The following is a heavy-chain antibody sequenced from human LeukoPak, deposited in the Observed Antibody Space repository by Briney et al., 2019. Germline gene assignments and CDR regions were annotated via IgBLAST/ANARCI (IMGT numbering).Heavy chain of an antibody. CDR2: ISSSSSYI. CDR1: GFTFSSYS. Sequence: GGSLRLSCAASGFTFSSYSMNWVRQAPGKGLEWVSSISSSSSYIYYADLVKGRFTISRDNAKNSLYLQMNSLRAEDTAVYYCARATSIAAAGHYWGQGTLVTVSS. D-gene: IGHD6-13*01. V-gene: IGHV3-21*01. J-gene: IGHJ4*02. CDR3: ARATSIAAAGHY.